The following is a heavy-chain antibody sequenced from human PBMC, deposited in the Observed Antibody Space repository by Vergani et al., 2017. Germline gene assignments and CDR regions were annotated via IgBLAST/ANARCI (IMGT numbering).Heavy chain of an antibody. Sequence: QLQLQESGPGLVKPSETLSLTCTVSGGSISSSSYYWGWIRQPPGKGLEWIGSIYYSGSTYYNPSLKSRVTISVDTSKNQFSLKLSSVTAADTAVYYCARLTYYDFWSGYSPPYYYYYMDVWGKG. D-gene: IGHD3-3*01. CDR1: GGSISSSSYY. V-gene: IGHV4-39*01. J-gene: IGHJ6*03. CDR2: IYYSGST. CDR3: ARLTYYDFWSGYSPPYYYYYMDV.